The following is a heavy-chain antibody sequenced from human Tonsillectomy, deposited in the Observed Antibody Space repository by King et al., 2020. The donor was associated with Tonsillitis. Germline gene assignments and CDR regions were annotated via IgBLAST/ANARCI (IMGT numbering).Heavy chain of an antibody. CDR3: ARVLIHSSSWYYYYYMDV. D-gene: IGHD6-13*01. J-gene: IGHJ6*03. V-gene: IGHV3-74*01. CDR2: INSDGSST. Sequence: DVQLVESGGGLVQPGGSLRLSCAASGFTFSSYWMHWVRQAPGKGLVWVSHINSDGSSTNYADSVKGRFTISRDNAKNTLYLQMNSLRVEDTAVYFCARVLIHSSSWYYYYYMDVWGKGTTVTVSS. CDR1: GFTFSSYW.